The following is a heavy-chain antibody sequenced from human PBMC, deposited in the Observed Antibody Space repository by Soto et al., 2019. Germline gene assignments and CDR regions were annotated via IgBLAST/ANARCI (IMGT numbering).Heavy chain of an antibody. V-gene: IGHV1-18*01. Sequence: WASVKVSCKASGYTFTNYGISWVRQAPGQGLEWMGWINVYNGNTKYAQKVQGRVTMTTDTSTSTAYMELRSLRSDDTAVYYCGRGVGSGSYYNQYNWFDPWGQGTLVTVSS. CDR3: GRGVGSGSYYNQYNWFDP. CDR1: GYTFTNYG. D-gene: IGHD3-10*01. CDR2: INVYNGNT. J-gene: IGHJ5*02.